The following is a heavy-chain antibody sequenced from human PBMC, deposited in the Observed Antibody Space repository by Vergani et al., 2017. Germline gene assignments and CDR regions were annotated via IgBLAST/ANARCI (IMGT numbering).Heavy chain of an antibody. Sequence: QVQLQESGPGLVKPSETLSLTCAVYGGSFSGYYWSWIRQPPGKGLEWIGEINHSGSTNYNPSLKSRVTISVDTSKNQFSLKLSSVTAADTAVYYCARGGGYYGSGSYSFDYWGQGTLVTVSS. CDR2: INHSGST. CDR1: GGSFSGYY. J-gene: IGHJ4*02. V-gene: IGHV4-34*01. CDR3: ARGGGYYGSGSYSFDY. D-gene: IGHD3-10*01.